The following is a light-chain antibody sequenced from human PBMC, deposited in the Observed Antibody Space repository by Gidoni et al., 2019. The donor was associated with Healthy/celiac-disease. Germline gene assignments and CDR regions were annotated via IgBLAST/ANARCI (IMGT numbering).Light chain of an antibody. CDR1: QSVSSY. CDR3: QQRSNWPPMYT. V-gene: IGKV3-11*01. J-gene: IGKJ2*01. Sequence: FLSPPPATLSFSPGERASLSRRPSQSVSSYLAWYQQKPGQAPRLRISDASNRATGIPARFSGSGSGTDFTLTISSLEAEDFAVYYYQQRSNWPPMYTFGQGTKLEIK. CDR2: DAS.